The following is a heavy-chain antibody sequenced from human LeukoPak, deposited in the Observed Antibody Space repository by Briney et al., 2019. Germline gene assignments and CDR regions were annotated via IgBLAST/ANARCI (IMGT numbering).Heavy chain of an antibody. CDR3: AREDFWSGSDYARGWFDP. J-gene: IGHJ5*02. D-gene: IGHD3-3*01. Sequence: SETLSLTCTVSGGSISSYCWSWIRQPPGKGLEWIGYIYYSGSTNYNPSLKSRVTISVDTSKNQFSLKLSSVTAADTAVYYCAREDFWSGSDYARGWFDPWGQGTLVTVSS. V-gene: IGHV4-59*01. CDR1: GGSISSYC. CDR2: IYYSGST.